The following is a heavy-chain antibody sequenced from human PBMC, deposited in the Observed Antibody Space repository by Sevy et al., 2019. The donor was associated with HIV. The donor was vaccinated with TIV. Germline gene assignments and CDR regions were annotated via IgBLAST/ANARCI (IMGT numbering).Heavy chain of an antibody. V-gene: IGHV1-24*01. CDR1: GYSLTKLA. CDR3: ATTKDYYDSSGYPFDD. Sequence: ASVKVSCKVSGYSLTKLAMHWVRQAPGKGPEWLGTFDPEDGDPEDGKTIYAQKFQDRVIMTEDTSTDTAYMELSSLTSEDTAMYYCATTKDYYDSSGYPFDDWGQGTLVTDSS. CDR2: FDPEDGDPEDGKT. D-gene: IGHD3-22*01. J-gene: IGHJ4*02.